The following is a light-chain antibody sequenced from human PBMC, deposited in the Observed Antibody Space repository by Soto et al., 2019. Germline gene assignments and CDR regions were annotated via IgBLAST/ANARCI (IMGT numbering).Light chain of an antibody. J-gene: IGLJ1*01. V-gene: IGLV2-8*01. CDR1: SSDFGAYKY. CDR2: EVN. CDR3: SSYVASNNLRV. Sequence: LTQPPSASASPGQSVSISCTGTSSDFGAYKYVPWYQQHPGKAPKLIIYEVNQRPSGVPDRFSGSKSGNTASLTVSGLQAEDEADYYCSSYVASNNLRVFGTGTKV.